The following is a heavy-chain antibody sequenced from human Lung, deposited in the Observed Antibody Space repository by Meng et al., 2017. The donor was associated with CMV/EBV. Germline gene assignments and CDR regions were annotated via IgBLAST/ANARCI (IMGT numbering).Heavy chain of an antibody. D-gene: IGHD2-2*01. CDR1: GGSISSSNYY. CDR3: ARDHKFRVGIVVVPAFDI. Sequence: SCTVSGGSISSSNYYWGWIRQPPGKGLEWIGRMLSTGSTYYNPSLKSRVTISLDTSKNQFSLKLNSVTAADTAVYFCARDHKFRVGIVVVPAFDIWGQGXMVTVSS. J-gene: IGHJ3*02. CDR2: MLSTGST. V-gene: IGHV4-39*07.